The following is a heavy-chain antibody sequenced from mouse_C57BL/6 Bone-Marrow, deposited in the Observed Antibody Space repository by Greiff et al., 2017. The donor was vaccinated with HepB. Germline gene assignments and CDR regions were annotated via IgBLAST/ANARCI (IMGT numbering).Heavy chain of an antibody. Sequence: DVMLVESGGGLVKPGGSLKLSCAASGFTFSSYAMSWVRQTPEKRLEWVATISDGGSYTYYPDNVKGRFTISRDNAKNNLYLQMSHLKSEDTAMYYCARLRRFAYWGQGTLVTVSA. CDR2: ISDGGSYT. J-gene: IGHJ3*01. CDR1: GFTFSSYA. D-gene: IGHD2-12*01. V-gene: IGHV5-4*03. CDR3: ARLRRFAY.